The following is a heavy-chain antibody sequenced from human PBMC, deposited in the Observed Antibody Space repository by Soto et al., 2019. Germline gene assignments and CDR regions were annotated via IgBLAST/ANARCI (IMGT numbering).Heavy chain of an antibody. Sequence: SETLSLTYAVYGGYFIGYYWSWIRQPPGKGLEWIGEINHSGSTNYNPSLKSRVTISVDTSKNQFSLKLSSVTAADTAVYYCARTRGYNCNPRDYWGQGTLVTVSS. V-gene: IGHV4-34*01. CDR2: INHSGST. D-gene: IGHD1-1*01. CDR3: ARTRGYNCNPRDY. J-gene: IGHJ4*02. CDR1: GGYFIGYY.